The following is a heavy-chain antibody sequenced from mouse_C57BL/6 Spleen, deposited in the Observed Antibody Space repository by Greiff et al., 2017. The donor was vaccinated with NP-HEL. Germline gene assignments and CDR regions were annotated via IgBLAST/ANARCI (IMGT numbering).Heavy chain of an antibody. CDR1: GFSLTSYG. Sequence: VQGVESGPGLVQPSQSLSITCTVSGFSLTSYGVHWVRQSPGKGLEWLGVIWSGGSTDYNAAFISRLSISKDNSKSQVFFKMNSLQADDTAIYYCARNPVVALYYYAMDYWGQGTSVTVSS. CDR3: ARNPVVALYYYAMDY. V-gene: IGHV2-2*01. D-gene: IGHD1-1*01. CDR2: IWSGGST. J-gene: IGHJ4*01.